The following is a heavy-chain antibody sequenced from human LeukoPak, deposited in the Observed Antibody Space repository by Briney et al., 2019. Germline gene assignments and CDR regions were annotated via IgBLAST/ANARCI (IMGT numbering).Heavy chain of an antibody. CDR2: IWYDGSNK. CDR3: AKDWRYYDSSGYPDY. J-gene: IGHJ4*02. CDR1: GFTFSSYG. V-gene: IGHV3-33*06. D-gene: IGHD3-22*01. Sequence: PGGSLRLSCAASGFTFSSYGMHGVRQAPGKGLEWVAVIWYDGSNKYYADSVKGRFTISRDNSKNTLYLQMNSLRAEDTAVYYCAKDWRYYDSSGYPDYWGQGTLVTVSS.